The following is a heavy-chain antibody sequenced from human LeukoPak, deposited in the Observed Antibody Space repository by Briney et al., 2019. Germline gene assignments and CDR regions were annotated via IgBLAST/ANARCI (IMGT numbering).Heavy chain of an antibody. Sequence: GGSLRLSCATSGFTFNIYRMQWLRQVPGKGLVWVSRIDSNGGGATYADSVKGRFTTSRDNGNNTMYLQMNSLRAEDTAIYYCARAKYSSRWSLDYWGQGALVTVSS. CDR3: ARAKYSSRWSLDY. CDR2: IDSNGGGA. J-gene: IGHJ4*02. V-gene: IGHV3-74*03. D-gene: IGHD6-13*01. CDR1: GFTFNIYR.